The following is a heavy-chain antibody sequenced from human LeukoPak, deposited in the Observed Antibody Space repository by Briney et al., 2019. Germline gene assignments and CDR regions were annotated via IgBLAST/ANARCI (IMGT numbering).Heavy chain of an antibody. CDR1: GGTFSSYA. D-gene: IGHD2-2*01. J-gene: IGHJ6*04. Sequence: GASVKVSCKASGGTFSSYAISWVRQAPGQGLEWMGGIIPIFGTANCAQKFQGRVTITADESTSTAYMELSSLRSEDTAVYYCARVDDIVVVPAAMGVRSGAYYYYGMDVWGKGTTVTVSS. V-gene: IGHV1-69*01. CDR2: IIPIFGTA. CDR3: ARVDDIVVVPAAMGVRSGAYYYYGMDV.